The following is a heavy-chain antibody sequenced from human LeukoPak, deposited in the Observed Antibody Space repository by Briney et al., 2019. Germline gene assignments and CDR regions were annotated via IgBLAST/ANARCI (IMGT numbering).Heavy chain of an antibody. J-gene: IGHJ3*02. CDR2: ISGSGGST. D-gene: IGHD3-9*01. CDR3: ARDKMYYDILTGYYTVAFDI. CDR1: GFTFSSYA. V-gene: IGHV3-23*01. Sequence: PGGSLRLFCAASGFTFSSYAMSWVRQAPGKGLEWVSAISGSGGSTYYADSVKGRFTILRDNAKNSLYLQMNSLRAEDTAVYYCARDKMYYDILTGYYTVAFDIWGQGTMVTVSS.